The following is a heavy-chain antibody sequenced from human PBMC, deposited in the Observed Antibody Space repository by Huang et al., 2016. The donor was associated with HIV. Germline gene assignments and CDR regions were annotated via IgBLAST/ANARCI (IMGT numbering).Heavy chain of an antibody. CDR3: ARRLGNYFFDY. CDR2: IYYSGST. V-gene: IGHV4-39*01. CDR1: GGSISTGSYA. D-gene: IGHD7-27*01. Sequence: QVQLQESGPGLVKPSETLSLNCTVSGGSISTGSYAWGWIRQTPGKGLEWIATIYYSGSTNDNPSRKSRVTISVDTSQNQFSLKLSSVTAADTAIYYCARRLGNYFFDYWGQGTLVTVSS. J-gene: IGHJ4*02.